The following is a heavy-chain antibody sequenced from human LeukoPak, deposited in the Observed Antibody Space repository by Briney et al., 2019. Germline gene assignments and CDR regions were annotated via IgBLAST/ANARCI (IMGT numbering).Heavy chain of an antibody. CDR1: GFIFSSYS. CDR3: AKVRDLSYYDSSGYPFDY. V-gene: IGHV3-21*04. D-gene: IGHD3-22*01. Sequence: PGGSLRLSCAASGFIFSSYSMNWVRQAPGKGLEWVSSISSSSTYIYYADSVKGRFSISRDNAKNSLYLQMNSLRAEDTAVYYCAKVRDLSYYDSSGYPFDYWGQGTLVTVSS. CDR2: ISSSSTYI. J-gene: IGHJ4*02.